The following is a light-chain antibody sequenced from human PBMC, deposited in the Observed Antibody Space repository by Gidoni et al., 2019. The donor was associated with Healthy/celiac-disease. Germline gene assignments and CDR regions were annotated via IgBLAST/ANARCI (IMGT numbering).Light chain of an antibody. CDR1: QSLLHSNGYNY. V-gene: IGKV2-28*01. Sequence: DIVMTQSALPLLVTPGEPASISCRSSQSLLHSNGYNYLDWYLQKPGQSPQLLIYLGSNRASGVPDRFSGSGSGTDFTLKISRVEAEDVGVYYCVQALQTPWTFGQGTKVEIK. J-gene: IGKJ1*01. CDR2: LGS. CDR3: VQALQTPWT.